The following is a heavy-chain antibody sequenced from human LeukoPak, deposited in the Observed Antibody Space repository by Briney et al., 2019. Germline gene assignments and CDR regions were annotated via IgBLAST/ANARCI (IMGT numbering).Heavy chain of an antibody. Sequence: GGSLRLSCAASGFTVSSNYMSWVRQAPGKGLEWVSVIYSGGSTYYADSVKGRFTISRDNSKNTLYLQMNSLRAEDTAVYYCARAYSSTSGTDYWGQRTLVTVSS. J-gene: IGHJ4*02. V-gene: IGHV3-66*02. D-gene: IGHD6-13*01. CDR1: GFTVSSNY. CDR3: ARAYSSTSGTDY. CDR2: IYSGGST.